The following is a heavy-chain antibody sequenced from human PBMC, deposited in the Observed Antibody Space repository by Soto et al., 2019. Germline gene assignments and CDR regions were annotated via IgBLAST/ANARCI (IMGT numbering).Heavy chain of an antibody. V-gene: IGHV4-31*03. CDR2: IYYSGST. Sequence: SETLSLTCTVSGGSISSGGYYWSWIRQHPGKGLEWIGYIYYSGSTYYNPSLKSRVTISVDTSKNQFSLKLSSVTAADTAVYYCAISGKFSYGYFQHWGQGTLVTVSS. CDR3: AISGKFSYGYFQH. J-gene: IGHJ1*01. D-gene: IGHD3-10*01. CDR1: GGSISSGGYY.